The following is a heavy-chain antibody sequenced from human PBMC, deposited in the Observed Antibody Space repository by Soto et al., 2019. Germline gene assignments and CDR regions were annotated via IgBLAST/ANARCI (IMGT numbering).Heavy chain of an antibody. D-gene: IGHD6-13*01. J-gene: IGHJ4*02. CDR2: IIPYYNTL. CDR3: ASGASRWYPYFVDS. CDR1: EGTFNSYA. Sequence: EQVVQSGAEVRKPGSSVKLSCKASEGTFNSYAIAWVRQAPGQGLEWMGGIIPYYNTLNYAQKFQDRVKITADDSTNTVYMELSSLRSDDTAVYFCASGASRWYPYFVDSWAQGTLVTVSS. V-gene: IGHV1-69*01.